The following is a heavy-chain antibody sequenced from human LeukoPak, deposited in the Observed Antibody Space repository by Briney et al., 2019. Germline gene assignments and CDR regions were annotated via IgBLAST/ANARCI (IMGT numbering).Heavy chain of an antibody. CDR2: ISGSGGST. Sequence: GGSLRLSCAASGFTFSSYAMSWVRQAPGKGLEWVSAISGSGGSTYYADSVKGRFTISRDNSKNTLYLQMNSLRAEDTAVYYCAKPGIAVAMNHGGFYDYWGQGTLVTVSS. V-gene: IGHV3-23*01. D-gene: IGHD6-19*01. CDR1: GFTFSSYA. CDR3: AKPGIAVAMNHGGFYDY. J-gene: IGHJ4*02.